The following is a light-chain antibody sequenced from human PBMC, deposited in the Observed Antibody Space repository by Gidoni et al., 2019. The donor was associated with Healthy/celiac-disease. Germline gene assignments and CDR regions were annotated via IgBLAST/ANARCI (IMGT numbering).Light chain of an antibody. J-gene: IGKJ1*01. CDR3: QQYGSSPGT. CDR2: GAC. V-gene: IGKV3-20*01. CDR1: QSVSISY. Sequence: EIVLTQSPGTLSLSPGERATLSCRASQSVSISYLAWYQQKPGQAPRLLIYGACSRATGIPDRFSGSGSGTDFTLTISRLEPEDFAVYYCQQYGSSPGTFGQGTKVEIK.